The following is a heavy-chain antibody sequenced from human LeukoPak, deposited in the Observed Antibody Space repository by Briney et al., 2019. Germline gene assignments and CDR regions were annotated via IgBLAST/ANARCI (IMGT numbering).Heavy chain of an antibody. CDR2: INHRGST. CDR1: GGSFSGYY. CDR3: ARARAAWFDP. J-gene: IGHJ5*02. Sequence: PSETLSLTCAVYGGSFSGYYWSWIRQPPGKGLEWIGEINHRGSTNYNPSLKSRVTISVDTSKNQLSLKLSSVTAADTAVYYCARARAAWFDPWGQGTLVTVSS. V-gene: IGHV4-34*01.